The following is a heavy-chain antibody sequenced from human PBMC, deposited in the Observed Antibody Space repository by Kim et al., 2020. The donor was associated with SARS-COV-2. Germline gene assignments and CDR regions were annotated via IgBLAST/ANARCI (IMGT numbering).Heavy chain of an antibody. V-gene: IGHV1-8*01. CDR3: ARGGIAAAGYYYYYGMDV. D-gene: IGHD6-13*01. CDR1: GYTFTSYD. Sequence: ASVKVSCKASGYTFTSYDINWVRQATGQGLEWMGWMNPNSGNTGYAQKFQGRVTMTRNTSISTAYMELSSLRSEDTAVYYCARGGIAAAGYYYYYGMDVWGQGTTVTVSS. CDR2: MNPNSGNT. J-gene: IGHJ6*02.